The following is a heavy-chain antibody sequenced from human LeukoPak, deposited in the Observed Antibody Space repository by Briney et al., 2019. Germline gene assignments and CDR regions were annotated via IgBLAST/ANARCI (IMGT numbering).Heavy chain of an antibody. Sequence: GGSLRLSCATSGFTFSNAWMNWVRQAPGKGLEWVGRIRSNSDGGTIDYATPVKGRFTLSRDDSKTTLYLQMNSLQTEDTAVYYCATDFYDSTWGQGTLVTVSS. V-gene: IGHV3-15*07. J-gene: IGHJ5*02. CDR3: ATDFYDST. CDR2: IRSNSDGGTI. D-gene: IGHD3-22*01. CDR1: GFTFSNAW.